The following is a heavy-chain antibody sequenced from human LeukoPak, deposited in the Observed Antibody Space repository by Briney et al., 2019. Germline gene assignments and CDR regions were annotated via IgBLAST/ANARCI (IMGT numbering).Heavy chain of an antibody. V-gene: IGHV4-59*08. CDR2: IYYSGST. CDR1: GGSISSYY. D-gene: IGHD3-3*01. J-gene: IGHJ4*02. Sequence: TSETLSLTCTVSGGSISSYYWSWIRQPPGKGLEWIGDIYYSGSTNYNPSLKSRVTISVDTSKNQFSLKLSSVTAADTAVYYCARSRHDCWSGYPYFDYWGQGTLVTVSS. CDR3: ARSRHDCWSGYPYFDY.